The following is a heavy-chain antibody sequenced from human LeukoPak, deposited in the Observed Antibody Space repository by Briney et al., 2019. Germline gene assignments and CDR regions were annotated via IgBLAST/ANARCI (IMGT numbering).Heavy chain of an antibody. D-gene: IGHD2-2*01. V-gene: IGHV3-23*01. CDR2: ISGSGGSI. CDR1: GFTFSSYG. CDR3: AKAALKDIVVVPANFDY. J-gene: IGHJ4*02. Sequence: PGGTLRLSCAASGFTFSSYGMSWVRQAPGKGLEWVSAISGSGGSIYYADSVKVRFTISRDNSKNTLYLQMNSLRAEDTAVYYCAKAALKDIVVVPANFDYWGQGTLVTVSS.